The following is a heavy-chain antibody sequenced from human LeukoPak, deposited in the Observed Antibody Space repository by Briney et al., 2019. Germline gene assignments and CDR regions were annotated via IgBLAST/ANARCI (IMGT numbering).Heavy chain of an antibody. CDR3: ARDGGYSGSYRPNY. J-gene: IGHJ4*02. CDR1: GFTFSSYS. V-gene: IGHV3-21*04. CDR2: ISSSSSYI. Sequence: PGGSLRLSCAASGFTFSSYSMNWVRQAPGKGLEWVSSISSSSSYIYYADSVKGRFTISRDNAKNSLYLQMNSLRAEDTAVYYCARDGGYSGSYRPNYWGQGTLVTVSS. D-gene: IGHD1-26*01.